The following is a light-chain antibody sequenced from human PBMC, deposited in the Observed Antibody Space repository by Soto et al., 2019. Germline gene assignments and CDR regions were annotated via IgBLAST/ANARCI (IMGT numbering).Light chain of an antibody. J-gene: IGKJ1*01. V-gene: IGKV3-20*01. Sequence: EIGFTQSPGTLSLSPGERATLTCRASQSISTSYLAWYQQKPGQAPRLLIYGSSSRATGIPDRFSGSGSGTDFTLTISSLEPEDFAVYYCQQYGSAPQDTFGQGTKVDI. CDR3: QQYGSAPQDT. CDR1: QSISTSY. CDR2: GSS.